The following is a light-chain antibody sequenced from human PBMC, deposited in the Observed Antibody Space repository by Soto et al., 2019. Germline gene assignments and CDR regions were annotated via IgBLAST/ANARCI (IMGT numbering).Light chain of an antibody. CDR2: NNN. J-gene: IGLJ2*01. V-gene: IGLV1-44*01. CDR1: SSNIGSNP. Sequence: QAVVTQPPSASGTPGQRVTMSCSGSSSNIGSNPVNWYQQLPGTAPKLLIFNNNQRPSGVPDRFSGSKSGTSASLAISGLQSEDEADYYCATWDDSLNGPVFGGGTKLTVL. CDR3: ATWDDSLNGPV.